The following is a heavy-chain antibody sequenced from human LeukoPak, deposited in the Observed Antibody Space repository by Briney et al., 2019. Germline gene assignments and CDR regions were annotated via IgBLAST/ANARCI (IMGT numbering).Heavy chain of an antibody. D-gene: IGHD5-18*01. V-gene: IGHV4-39*01. CDR1: GDSISTSNSY. CDR2: IYHSGNT. J-gene: IGHJ4*02. Sequence: PSEALSLICTVSGDSISTSNSYWGWIRQPPGKGLEWIGSIYHSGNTYYNASLKSRVTISVDTSKNQFSLKLSSVTAADTAVYYCASLRGYSYGPIDYWGQGTLVTVSS. CDR3: ASLRGYSYGPIDY.